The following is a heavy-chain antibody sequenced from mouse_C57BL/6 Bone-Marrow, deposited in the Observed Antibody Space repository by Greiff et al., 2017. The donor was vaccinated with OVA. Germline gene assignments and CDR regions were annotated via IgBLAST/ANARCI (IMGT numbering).Heavy chain of an antibody. CDR2: IHPSDSDT. Sequence: QVQLQQPGAELVKPGASVKVSCKASGYTFTSYWMHWVKQRPGQGLEWIGRIHPSDSDTNYNQKFKGKATLTVDKSSSTDYMQLSSLTSEDSAVYYCAIPGYDYDEGYAMDYWGQGTSVTVSS. CDR3: AIPGYDYDEGYAMDY. CDR1: GYTFTSYW. J-gene: IGHJ4*01. V-gene: IGHV1-74*01. D-gene: IGHD2-4*01.